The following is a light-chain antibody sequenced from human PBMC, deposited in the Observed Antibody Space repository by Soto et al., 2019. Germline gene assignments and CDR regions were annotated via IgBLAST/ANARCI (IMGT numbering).Light chain of an antibody. CDR1: QSVSSSS. CDR2: GAT. CDR3: QQYDISWT. V-gene: IGKV3-20*01. Sequence: EIVLTQSPGTLSLSPGERATLSCRASQSVSSSSLTWYQQKPGQAPRLLIYGATNRATGIPDRFSGSGSGTDFTLTISRLEPEDSAVYFCQQYDISWTFGQGTKVDIK. J-gene: IGKJ1*01.